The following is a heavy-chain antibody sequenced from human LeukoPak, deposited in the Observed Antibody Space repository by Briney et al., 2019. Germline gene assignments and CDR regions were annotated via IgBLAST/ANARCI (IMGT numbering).Heavy chain of an antibody. Sequence: GGSLRLSCAASGFTFSSYWMHWVRQAPGKGLVWVSRINSDGSSTSYADSVKGRFTISRDNAKNTLYLKMNSLRAEDTAVYYCARDMVRGALFDYWGQGTLVTVSS. V-gene: IGHV3-74*01. CDR3: ARDMVRGALFDY. CDR1: GFTFSSYW. D-gene: IGHD3-10*01. J-gene: IGHJ4*02. CDR2: INSDGSST.